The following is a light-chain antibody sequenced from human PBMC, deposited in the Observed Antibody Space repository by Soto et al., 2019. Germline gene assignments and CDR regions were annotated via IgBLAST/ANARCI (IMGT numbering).Light chain of an antibody. CDR2: GAS. Sequence: EIVMTQSPATLSVSPGERATLSCRANQSVSSNLAWYKQKPGQAHRFLIYGASTRATGIPARFSGSGSGTEFTLTISNLQSEDFAFYYCQQYKNWPPYTFGQGTKLEIK. V-gene: IGKV3-15*01. J-gene: IGKJ2*01. CDR1: QSVSSN. CDR3: QQYKNWPPYT.